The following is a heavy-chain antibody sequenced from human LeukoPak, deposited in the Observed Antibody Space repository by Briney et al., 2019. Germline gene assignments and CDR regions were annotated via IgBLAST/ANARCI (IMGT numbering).Heavy chain of an antibody. Sequence: ASVKVSCKASGGTFSSYAISWVRQAPGQGREWMGGIIPIFGTANYAQKFQGRVTITADESTSTAYMELSSLRSEDTAVYYCARDSMGIAVAGYFDYWGQGTLVTVSS. CDR1: GGTFSSYA. J-gene: IGHJ4*02. V-gene: IGHV1-69*01. CDR2: IIPIFGTA. D-gene: IGHD6-19*01. CDR3: ARDSMGIAVAGYFDY.